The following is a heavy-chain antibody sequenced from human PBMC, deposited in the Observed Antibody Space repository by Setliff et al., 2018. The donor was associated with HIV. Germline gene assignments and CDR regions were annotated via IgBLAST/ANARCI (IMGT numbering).Heavy chain of an antibody. D-gene: IGHD6-19*01. CDR1: GGSISSYY. CDR2: IYYSGSS. J-gene: IGHJ4*02. V-gene: IGHV4-59*01. CDR3: ARARSDWYNVRPYYFDL. Sequence: SETLSLTCTVSGGSISSYYWSVFRQPPGKGLEWIGYIYYSGSSNYNPSLKSRVTISVDTSNNQFSLKLSSVTAADTAVYYCARARSDWYNVRPYYFDLWGQGTPVTVSS.